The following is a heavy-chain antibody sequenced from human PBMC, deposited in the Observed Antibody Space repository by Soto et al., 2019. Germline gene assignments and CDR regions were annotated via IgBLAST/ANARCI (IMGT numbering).Heavy chain of an antibody. CDR2: MNPDRGNT. J-gene: IGHJ4*02. Sequence: QVQLVQSGAEVRTPGASVKVSCKASGYTFTSYDINWVRQATGQGPEWRGWMNPDRGNTGYVRKFQGRDTMTRNTAISTAYMGPSSLRSEDTAVYCCASSLGGCNVNFDYWGQGTLVTVSS. D-gene: IGHD2-15*01. CDR1: GYTFTSYD. V-gene: IGHV1-8*01. CDR3: ASSLGGCNVNFDY.